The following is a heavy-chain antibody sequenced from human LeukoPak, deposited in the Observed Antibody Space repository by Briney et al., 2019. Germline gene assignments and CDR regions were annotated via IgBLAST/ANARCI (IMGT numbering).Heavy chain of an antibody. CDR1: GFTFGDYA. Sequence: GGSLRLSCTASGFTFGDYAMTWVRQAPGKGLEWVGFIRSKAYGATMEYAASVEGRFTISRDDSKSIAYLLMNSLKTEDTAVYYCARGPSGLWRYNGTDVWGQGTTVTVSS. CDR2: IRSKAYGATM. D-gene: IGHD2-21*01. J-gene: IGHJ6*02. CDR3: ARGPSGLWRYNGTDV. V-gene: IGHV3-49*04.